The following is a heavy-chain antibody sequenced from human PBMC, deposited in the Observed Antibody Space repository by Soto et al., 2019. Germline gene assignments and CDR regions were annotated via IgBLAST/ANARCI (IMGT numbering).Heavy chain of an antibody. V-gene: IGHV4-59*08. CDR2: IYYSGST. J-gene: IGHJ4*02. CDR1: GGSISSYY. D-gene: IGHD3-10*01. Sequence: QVQLQESGPGLVKPSETLSLTCTVSGGSISSYYWCWIRQPPGKGLEWIGYIYYSGSTNYNPSLKSRVTTPVDTSKDQFSLKLNSRAAADTAVYYCARHNYGSGSRYCDYWGQGTLVTVSS. CDR3: ARHNYGSGSRYCDY.